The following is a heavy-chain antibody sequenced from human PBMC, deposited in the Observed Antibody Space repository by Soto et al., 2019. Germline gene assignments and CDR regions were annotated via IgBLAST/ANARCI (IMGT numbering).Heavy chain of an antibody. V-gene: IGHV1-69*13. CDR3: ARDMVRGVQPPSGLDY. Sequence: SVKVSCPASGGTFISYAISWVRQAPGQGLEWMGGIIPIFGTANYAQKFQGRVTITADESTSTAYMELSSLRSEDTAVYYCARDMVRGVQPPSGLDYWGQGTLVTVSS. CDR2: IIPIFGTA. J-gene: IGHJ4*02. CDR1: GGTFISYA. D-gene: IGHD3-10*01.